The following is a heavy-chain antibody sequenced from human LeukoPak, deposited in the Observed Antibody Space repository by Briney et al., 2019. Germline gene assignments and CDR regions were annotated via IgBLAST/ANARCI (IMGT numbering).Heavy chain of an antibody. V-gene: IGHV3-9*01. CDR3: AKALGGYSSSWGAFDI. Sequence: GGSLRLSCAASGFAFDDYAMHWVRQAPGKGLEWVSGISWNSGSIGYADSVRGRFTISRDNAKNSLYLQMNSLRAEDTALYYCAKALGGYSSSWGAFDIWGQGTMVTVSS. CDR1: GFAFDDYA. CDR2: ISWNSGSI. D-gene: IGHD6-13*01. J-gene: IGHJ3*02.